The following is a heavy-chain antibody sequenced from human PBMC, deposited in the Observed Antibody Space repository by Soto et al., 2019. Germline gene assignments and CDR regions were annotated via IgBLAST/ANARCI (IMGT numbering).Heavy chain of an antibody. CDR3: ARDEKKSDFYSGMDV. CDR2: MYYSGTT. V-gene: IGHV4-30-4*01. CDR1: GGSISSGDSY. Sequence: SETLSLTCTVSGGSISSGDSYRSWIRQPPGKGLEWIGYMYYSGTTYYNPSLKSRVSFSVDTSKNQFSLKLTSVTAADTAVYYCARDEKKSDFYSGMDVWGQGTTVTVSS. J-gene: IGHJ6*02.